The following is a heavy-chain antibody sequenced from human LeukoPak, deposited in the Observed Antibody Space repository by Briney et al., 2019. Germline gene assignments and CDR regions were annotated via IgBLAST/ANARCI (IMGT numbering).Heavy chain of an antibody. CDR2: INPYSGGT. CDR1: GYSLTGYF. CDR3: ARDHCSSAKCYEYQYYVMDV. J-gene: IGHJ6*02. V-gene: IGHV1-2*02. Sequence: ASVPVSRQPSGYSLTGYFLHWLRQAPAQGREWMGWINPYSGGTNYAQKFQGRVTVTRHTSISTAYMELSRLRSVDTGVDYCARDHCSSAKCYEYQYYVMDVWGQGTRVTVSS. D-gene: IGHD2-2*01.